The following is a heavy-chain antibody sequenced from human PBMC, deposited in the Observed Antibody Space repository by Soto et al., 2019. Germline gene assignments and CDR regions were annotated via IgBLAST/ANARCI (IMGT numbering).Heavy chain of an antibody. CDR3: GRAESPDTAYFSDY. V-gene: IGHV4-59*01. Sequence: SETLSLTCTVSGGSIFSDDWTWIRQPPGKGLEWIGYISRGGSSRYAPSLKGRVTFSTDTSKNQVSLKLTYVTVADTAVYYCGRAESPDTAYFSDYWGQGTLVTVSS. J-gene: IGHJ4*02. CDR2: ISRGGSS. D-gene: IGHD5-18*01. CDR1: GGSIFSDD.